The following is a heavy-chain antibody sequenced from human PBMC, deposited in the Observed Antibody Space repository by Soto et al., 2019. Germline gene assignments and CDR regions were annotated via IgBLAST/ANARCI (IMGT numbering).Heavy chain of an antibody. V-gene: IGHV3-7*01. CDR1: GFIFSNYF. CDR3: ARYQRVLSAAEYFFDD. CDR2: IKQDGGEK. J-gene: IGHJ4*02. Sequence: GGSLRLSCEVSGFIFSNYFMSWVRQAPGKGLEWVANIKQDGGEKYYADSVKGRFTISRDNAKNLLYLEMNSLRAEDTAVYYCARYQRVLSAAEYFFDDWGQGTRVPVSS. D-gene: IGHD2-2*01.